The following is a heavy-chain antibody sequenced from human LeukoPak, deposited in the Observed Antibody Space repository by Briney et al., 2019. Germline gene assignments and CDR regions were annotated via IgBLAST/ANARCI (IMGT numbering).Heavy chain of an antibody. CDR1: GGSISSGGYS. V-gene: IGHV4-30-2*02. CDR3: AKTGAPMGGY. J-gene: IGHJ4*02. CDR2: IYHSGST. Sequence: PSETLSLTCAVSGGSISSGGYSWSWIRQPPGKGLEWIGYIYHSGSTYYNPSLKSRVTISLDTSKNQFSLRLTSVTAADTAVYYCAKTGAPMGGYWGQGTLVTVSS. D-gene: IGHD3-16*01.